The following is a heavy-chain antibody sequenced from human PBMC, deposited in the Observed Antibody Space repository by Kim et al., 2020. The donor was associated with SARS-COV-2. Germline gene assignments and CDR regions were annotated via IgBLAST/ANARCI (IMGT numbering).Heavy chain of an antibody. V-gene: IGHV3-30*03. Sequence: GGSLRLSCAASGFTFSSYGMHWVRQAPGKGLEWVAVISYDGSNKYYADSVKGRFTISRDNSKNTLYLQMNSLRAEDTAVYYCASANRDGYSSGWYRGAPPFGPWGQGTLVTVSS. J-gene: IGHJ5*02. CDR2: ISYDGSNK. CDR3: ASANRDGYSSGWYRGAPPFGP. D-gene: IGHD6-19*01. CDR1: GFTFSSYG.